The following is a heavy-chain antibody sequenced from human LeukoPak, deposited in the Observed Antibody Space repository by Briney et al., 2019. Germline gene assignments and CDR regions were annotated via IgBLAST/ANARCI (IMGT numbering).Heavy chain of an antibody. J-gene: IGHJ5*02. CDR1: GGSISSGDYY. Sequence: SETLSLTCTVSGGSISSGDYYCSWIRQPPGKGLEWIGYIYYSGSTYYNPSLKSRVTISVDTSKNQFSLKLSSATAADTAVYYCARVETGSGYENNWFDPWGQGTLVTVSS. V-gene: IGHV4-30-4*08. D-gene: IGHD5-12*01. CDR3: ARVETGSGYENNWFDP. CDR2: IYYSGST.